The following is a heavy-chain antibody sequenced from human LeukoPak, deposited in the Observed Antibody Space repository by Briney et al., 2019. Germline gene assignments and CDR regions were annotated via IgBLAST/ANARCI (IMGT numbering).Heavy chain of an antibody. J-gene: IGHJ4*02. CDR3: ARTKLAGSASDWYGDGY. CDR1: GYTFTSYG. V-gene: IGHV1-18*01. Sequence: ASVKVSCKASGYTFTSYGISWVRQAPGQGLEWMGWISAYNGNTNYAQKLQGRVTMTTDTSTSTAYMELRSLRSDDTAVYYCARTKLAGSASDWYGDGYWGQGTLVTVSS. D-gene: IGHD6-19*01. CDR2: ISAYNGNT.